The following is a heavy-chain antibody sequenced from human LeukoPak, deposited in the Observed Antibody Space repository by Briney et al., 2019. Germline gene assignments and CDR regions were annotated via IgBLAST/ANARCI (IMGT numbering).Heavy chain of an antibody. CDR1: GGSISSSHW. V-gene: IGHV4-4*02. J-gene: IGHJ4*02. Sequence: PSGTLSLTCAVSGGSISSSHWWSWVRQPPGKGLEWIGEIYHSGSTNYSPSLKSRVTISVDTSRNQFSLKLSSVTAADTAVYYCAGGRSIFRFWGQGTLVTVSS. CDR2: IYHSGST. D-gene: IGHD3-9*01. CDR3: AGGRSIFRF.